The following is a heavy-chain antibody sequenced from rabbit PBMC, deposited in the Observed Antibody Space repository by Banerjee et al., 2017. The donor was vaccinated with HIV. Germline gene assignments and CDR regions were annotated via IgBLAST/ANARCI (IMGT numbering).Heavy chain of an antibody. Sequence: QSLEESGGDLVKPGASLTLTCTASGFSFSSDYDMCWVRQAPGKGLEWIACIYAGTGGSIYYATWAKGRFTISKTSSTTVTLQMTSLTAADTATYFCARDLAGVVGWNFGWWGQGTLVTV. CDR3: ARDLAGVVGWNFGW. CDR2: IYAGTGGSI. V-gene: IGHV1S40*01. J-gene: IGHJ3*01. CDR1: GFSFSSDYD. D-gene: IGHD4-1*01.